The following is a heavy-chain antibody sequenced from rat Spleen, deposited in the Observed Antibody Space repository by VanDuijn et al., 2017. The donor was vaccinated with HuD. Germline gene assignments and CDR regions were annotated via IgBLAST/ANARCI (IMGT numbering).Heavy chain of an antibody. CDR3: VRQDTSGYSNWFAY. J-gene: IGHJ3*01. D-gene: IGHD4-3*01. CDR2: ISPSGVT. Sequence: EVQLVESGGGLVQPGRSLKLSCAVSGFTFRNFDMAWVRQAPTKGLEWVTSISPSGVTYYRDSVKGRFTVSRENAESTLYLLVESLRSEETATSYCVRQDTSGYSNWFAYWGQGTLVTVSS. CDR1: GFTFRNFD. V-gene: IGHV5-25*01.